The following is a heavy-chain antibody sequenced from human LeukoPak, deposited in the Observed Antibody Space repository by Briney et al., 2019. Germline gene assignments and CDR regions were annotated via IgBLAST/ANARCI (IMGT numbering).Heavy chain of an antibody. J-gene: IGHJ6*03. V-gene: IGHV1-18*01. D-gene: IGHD1-26*01. CDR1: GYTFTSYG. CDR2: ISAYNGNT. CDR3: ARDVYSGSYSTYYYYYMDV. Sequence: GASVKVSCKASGYTFTSYGISWVRQAPGQGLEWMGWISAYNGNTNYAQKLQGRVTMTTDTSTSTAYMELRSLRSDDTAVYYCARDVYSGSYSTYYYYYMDVWGKGTTVTISS.